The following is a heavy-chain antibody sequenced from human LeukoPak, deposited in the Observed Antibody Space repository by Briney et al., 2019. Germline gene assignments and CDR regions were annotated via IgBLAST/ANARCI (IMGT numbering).Heavy chain of an antibody. Sequence: GGSLRLSCAASGFTFSSYAMSWVRQAPGKGLGWVSAISGSGGSTYYADSVKGRFTISRDNSKNTLYLQMNSLRAEDTAVYYCAKETTVTPQRNWFDPWGQGTLITVSS. CDR3: AKETTVTPQRNWFDP. CDR2: ISGSGGST. J-gene: IGHJ5*02. V-gene: IGHV3-23*01. CDR1: GFTFSSYA. D-gene: IGHD4-17*01.